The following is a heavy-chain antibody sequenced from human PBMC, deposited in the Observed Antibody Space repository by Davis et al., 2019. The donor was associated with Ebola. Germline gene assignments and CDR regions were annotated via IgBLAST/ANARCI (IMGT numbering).Heavy chain of an antibody. V-gene: IGHV5-51*01. Sequence: GESLKISCKGSGYSFTSYWISWVRQMPGKGLEWMGIIYPGDSDTRYSPSFQGQVTISADKSISTAYLQWSSLKASDTAMYYCARHDGGGIAAAGTEYFQHWGQGTLVTVSS. CDR1: GYSFTSYW. CDR2: IYPGDSDT. CDR3: ARHDGGGIAAAGTEYFQH. D-gene: IGHD6-13*01. J-gene: IGHJ1*01.